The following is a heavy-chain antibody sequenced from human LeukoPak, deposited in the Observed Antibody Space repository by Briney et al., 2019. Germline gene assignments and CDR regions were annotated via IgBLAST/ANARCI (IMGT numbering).Heavy chain of an antibody. Sequence: SETLPLTCTVSGGSISSYYWSWIRQPPGKGLEWIGYIYYSGSTNYNPSLKSRVTISVDTSKNQFSLKLSSVTAADTAVYYCASVGWDSYYFDYWGQGTLVTVSS. CDR2: IYYSGST. CDR3: ASVGWDSYYFDY. CDR1: GGSISSYY. V-gene: IGHV4-59*01. D-gene: IGHD1-26*01. J-gene: IGHJ4*02.